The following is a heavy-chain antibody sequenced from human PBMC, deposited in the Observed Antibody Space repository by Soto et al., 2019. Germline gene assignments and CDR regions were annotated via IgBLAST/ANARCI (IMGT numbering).Heavy chain of an antibody. Sequence: QVHLVESGGGVVQPGRSLTLSCTASGFAFSNYGIHWVRQAPGRGLEWVAVIWSDGTKKFYAASVRGRFTISRDNSKKTIYLQMNSLRTEDTAVYYCARDWWEEPAGKESVSQFDYWGQGNLVNVSS. CDR2: IWSDGTKK. CDR3: ARDWWEEPAGKESVSQFDY. D-gene: IGHD6-13*01. J-gene: IGHJ4*02. CDR1: GFAFSNYG. V-gene: IGHV3-33*01.